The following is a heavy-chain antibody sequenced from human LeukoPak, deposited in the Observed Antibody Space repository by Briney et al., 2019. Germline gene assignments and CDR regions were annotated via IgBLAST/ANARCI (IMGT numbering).Heavy chain of an antibody. J-gene: IGHJ4*02. CDR3: AKDSSVYYYDSRNFDY. V-gene: IGHV3-30*02. CDR1: GFTFSSYG. D-gene: IGHD3-22*01. Sequence: PGGSLRLSCAASGFTFSSYGMHWVRQAPRKGLEGVAFIRFDASNKYYADSVKGRFTITRDNSNNTPYLQMNSLRAEDTAVYYCAKDSSVYYYDSRNFDYWGQGTLVTVSS. CDR2: IRFDASNK.